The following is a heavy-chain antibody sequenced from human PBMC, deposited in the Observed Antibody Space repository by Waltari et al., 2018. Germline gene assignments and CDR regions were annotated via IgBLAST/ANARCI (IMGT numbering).Heavy chain of an antibody. D-gene: IGHD6-19*01. CDR2: IYYSGST. Sequence: QLQLQESGPGLVKPSETLSLTCTVSGGSISSSSYYWGWIRQPPGKGLEWIGSIYYSGSTYYIPSLKARVIVSVETSKNQFSLKLSSVTAADTAVYYCARERGSGWYAAFDIWGKGTMVTVSS. V-gene: IGHV4-39*07. CDR1: GGSISSSSYY. J-gene: IGHJ3*02. CDR3: ARERGSGWYAAFDI.